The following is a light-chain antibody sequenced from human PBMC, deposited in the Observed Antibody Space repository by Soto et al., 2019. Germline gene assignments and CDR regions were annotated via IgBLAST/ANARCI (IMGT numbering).Light chain of an antibody. J-gene: IGKJ4*01. Sequence: IVLTQSPDTLSLSPGERATLSCRASQRLSTTYLAWYQQKPGQVPRLLIYGASTRAFGIPDRVNGSGSGKDFTLTISRLGPEDFAVYYCQQFGRSPLTFGGGTRVEIK. CDR2: GAS. CDR1: QRLSTTY. CDR3: QQFGRSPLT. V-gene: IGKV3-20*01.